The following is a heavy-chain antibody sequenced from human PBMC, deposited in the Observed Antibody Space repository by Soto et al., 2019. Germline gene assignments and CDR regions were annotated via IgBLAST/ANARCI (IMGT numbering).Heavy chain of an antibody. D-gene: IGHD5-12*01. CDR1: GFPYINYA. J-gene: IGHJ6*02. Sequence: EVQLLESGGGLARPGGSLRLSCEASGFPYINYAMSWVRQAPGKGLEWVSAISGSGPTTYYAGSVKGRFTISRDNSRNMLYLEMNSLRVDDTAVYFCSRDRRATGYPGPMDVWGQGITVTVS. CDR2: ISGSGPTT. V-gene: IGHV3-23*01. CDR3: SRDRRATGYPGPMDV.